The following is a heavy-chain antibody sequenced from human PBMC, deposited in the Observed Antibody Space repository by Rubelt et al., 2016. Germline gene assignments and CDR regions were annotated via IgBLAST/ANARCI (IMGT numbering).Heavy chain of an antibody. CDR2: IYYSGST. D-gene: IGHD5-24*01. V-gene: IGHV4-59*01. CDR1: GGSISSYY. J-gene: IGHJ4*02. Sequence: QVQLQQWGAGLLKPSETLSLACAVSGGSISSYYWSWIRQPPGKGLEWIGYIYYSGSTNYNPSLKRRVTIPVDTAKNQFSLKLSSVTAADTAVYYWASGRWLQLDYWGQGTLVTVSS. CDR3: ASGRWLQLDY.